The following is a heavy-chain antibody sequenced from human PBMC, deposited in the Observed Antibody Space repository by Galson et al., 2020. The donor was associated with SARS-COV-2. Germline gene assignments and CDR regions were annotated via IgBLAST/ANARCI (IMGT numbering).Heavy chain of an antibody. D-gene: IGHD3-3*01. Sequence: GGSLRLSCAASGFTFSDYGMSWVRQAPGKGLEWVSVVGGSADNTYYADSVKGRCIISRDTSKNTVYLQMKSLRAEDTAVYYCAKEAYYDFWGGYLPDSWGQGTLVTVSS. CDR3: AKEAYYDFWGGYLPDS. J-gene: IGHJ4*02. CDR1: GFTFSDYG. V-gene: IGHV3-23*01. CDR2: VGGSADNT.